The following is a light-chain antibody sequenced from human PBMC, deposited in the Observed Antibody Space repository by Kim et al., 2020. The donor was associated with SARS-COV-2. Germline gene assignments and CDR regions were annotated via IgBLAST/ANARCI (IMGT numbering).Light chain of an antibody. CDR2: GAS. Sequence: VSPGDRATLSCRASQSVSSNLAWYQQKPGQAPRLLIFGASTRATGIPARFSGSGSGTEFTLTITSLQSEDFADYYCQQYHNWPPYTFGQGTKLEI. CDR1: QSVSSN. J-gene: IGKJ2*01. CDR3: QQYHNWPPYT. V-gene: IGKV3-15*01.